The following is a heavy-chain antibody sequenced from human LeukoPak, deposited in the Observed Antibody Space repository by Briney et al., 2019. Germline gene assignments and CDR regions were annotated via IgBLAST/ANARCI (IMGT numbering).Heavy chain of an antibody. D-gene: IGHD3-22*01. Sequence: SVKVSCKASGGTFSSYAISWVRQAPGQGLQWMGRIIPIFGTANYAQKFQGRVTITTDESTSTAYMELSSLSSEDTAVYYCATELYYYDSSGFAYWGQGTLVTVSS. V-gene: IGHV1-69*05. J-gene: IGHJ4*02. CDR3: ATELYYYDSSGFAY. CDR1: GGTFSSYA. CDR2: IIPIFGTA.